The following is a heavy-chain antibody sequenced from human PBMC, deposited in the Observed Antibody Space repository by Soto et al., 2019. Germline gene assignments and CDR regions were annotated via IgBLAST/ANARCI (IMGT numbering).Heavy chain of an antibody. D-gene: IGHD3-16*01. Sequence: PGGSLRLSCAASGFTFDDYAMYWVRQVPGKGLDLVSVISWNSGRIGYADSVKGRFTISRDNAKNSLYLQMNSLRPEDTALYYCTKARLWGGDGYNSYYYNAMDVWGQGTTVTVSS. J-gene: IGHJ6*02. CDR3: TKARLWGGDGYNSYYYNAMDV. V-gene: IGHV3-9*01. CDR1: GFTFDDYA. CDR2: ISWNSGRI.